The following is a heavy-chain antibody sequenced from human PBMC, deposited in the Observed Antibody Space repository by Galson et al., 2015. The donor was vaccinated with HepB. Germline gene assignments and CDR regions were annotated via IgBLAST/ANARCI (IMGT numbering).Heavy chain of an antibody. J-gene: IGHJ4*02. CDR1: GFTFSSYA. CDR2: ISSNGGST. V-gene: IGHV3-64*01. D-gene: IGHD5-18*01. CDR3: ARRGRGYSYGHFDY. Sequence: SLRLSCAASGFTFSSYAMHWVRQAPGKGLEYVSAISSNGGSTYYANSVKGRFTISRDNSKNTLYLQMGSLRAKDMAVYYCARRGRGYSYGHFDYWGQGTLVTVSS.